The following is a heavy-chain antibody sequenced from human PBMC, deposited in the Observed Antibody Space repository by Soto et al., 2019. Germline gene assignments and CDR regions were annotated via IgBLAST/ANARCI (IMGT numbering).Heavy chain of an antibody. Sequence: LRLSCAASGFSFSSSTMNWVRQAPGKGLEWVSYISSGSTTIYYAESVKGRFTISRDNGKNSLYLQMNSLRDEDTAVYYCARVRRNDASDYYGMDVWGQGTTVTVSS. V-gene: IGHV3-48*02. CDR2: ISSGSTTI. J-gene: IGHJ6*02. D-gene: IGHD1-1*01. CDR1: GFSFSSST. CDR3: ARVRRNDASDYYGMDV.